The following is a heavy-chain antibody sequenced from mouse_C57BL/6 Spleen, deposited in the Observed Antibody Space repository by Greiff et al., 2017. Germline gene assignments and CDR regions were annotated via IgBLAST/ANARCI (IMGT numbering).Heavy chain of an antibody. D-gene: IGHD4-1*01. J-gene: IGHJ2*01. V-gene: IGHV1-61*01. Sequence: QVQLQQPGAELLRPGSSVKLSCKASGYTFTSYWMDWVKQRPGQGLEWIGNIYPSDSETHYNQKFKDKATLTVDKSSSTAYMQLSSLTSEDSAVYYCARGLGPSYFDYWGQGTTLTVSS. CDR3: ARGLGPSYFDY. CDR1: GYTFTSYW. CDR2: IYPSDSET.